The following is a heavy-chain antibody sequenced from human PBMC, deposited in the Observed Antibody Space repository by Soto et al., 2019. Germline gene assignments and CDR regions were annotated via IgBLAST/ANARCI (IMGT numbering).Heavy chain of an antibody. CDR2: INHSGRT. D-gene: IGHD5-18*01. CDR1: GGSFSGYY. Sequence: SETLSLTCAVYGGSFSGYYWSWIRQPPGKGLEWIGEINHSGRTNYNPSLKSRVTISVDTSKNQFSLKLSSVTAADTAVYYWARGYSYGYYYYYGMDVWGQGTTVTVSS. J-gene: IGHJ6*02. CDR3: ARGYSYGYYYYYGMDV. V-gene: IGHV4-34*01.